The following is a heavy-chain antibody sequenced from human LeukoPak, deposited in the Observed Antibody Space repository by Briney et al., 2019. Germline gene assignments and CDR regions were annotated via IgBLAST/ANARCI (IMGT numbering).Heavy chain of an antibody. Sequence: GGSLTLSCAAPESIFSRHTINWVRQAPGKGLEWVSSISVRSNYIYYADSVRGRFSISRDDARDSLYLQMNSLRAEDTAVYYCVRLRRNSDTSGFYYYYDYWGQGTLVTVSS. CDR1: ESIFSRHT. J-gene: IGHJ4*02. CDR2: ISVRSNYI. CDR3: VRLRRNSDTSGFYYYYDY. D-gene: IGHD3-22*01. V-gene: IGHV3-21*01.